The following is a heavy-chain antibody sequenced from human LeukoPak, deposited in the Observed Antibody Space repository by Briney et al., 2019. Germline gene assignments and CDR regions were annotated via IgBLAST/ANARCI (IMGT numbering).Heavy chain of an antibody. D-gene: IGHD6-19*01. CDR1: GYTFTRYG. V-gene: IGHV1-18*01. CDR3: ARVRADSSGWYGGDY. CDR2: ISAYNGNT. Sequence: SVKVSCKPSGYTFTRYGISWVRQAPGQGLEWMGWISAYNGNTSYAQKLQGRVTMTTDTSTSTAYMELGMLRSDDTAVYYWARVRADSSGWYGGDYWGEGGLVTVSS. J-gene: IGHJ4*02.